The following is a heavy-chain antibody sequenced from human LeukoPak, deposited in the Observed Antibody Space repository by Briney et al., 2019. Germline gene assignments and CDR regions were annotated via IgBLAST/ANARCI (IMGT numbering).Heavy chain of an antibody. CDR1: GFTFSSYS. Sequence: PGGSLRLSCAASGFTFSSYSMNWVRQAPGKGLEWVSYISSSSSTIYYADSVKGRFTISRDNAKNSLYLQMNSLRAGDTAVYYCATVYGASYAFDIWGQGTMVTVSS. CDR2: ISSSSSTI. V-gene: IGHV3-48*01. CDR3: ATVYGASYAFDI. J-gene: IGHJ3*02. D-gene: IGHD4-17*01.